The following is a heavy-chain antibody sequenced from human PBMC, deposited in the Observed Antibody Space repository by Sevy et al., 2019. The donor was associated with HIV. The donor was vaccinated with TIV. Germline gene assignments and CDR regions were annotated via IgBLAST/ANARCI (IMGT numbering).Heavy chain of an antibody. D-gene: IGHD2-15*01. CDR3: ARGGCSGGSCYSPRYYYMDV. Sequence: ASVKVSCKASGGTFSSYAISGVRQAPGQGLEWMGGIIPIFGTANYAQKFQGRVTITADKSTSTAYMELSSLRSEDTAVYYCARGGCSGGSCYSPRYYYMDVWGKGTTVTVSS. V-gene: IGHV1-69*06. J-gene: IGHJ6*03. CDR2: IIPIFGTA. CDR1: GGTFSSYA.